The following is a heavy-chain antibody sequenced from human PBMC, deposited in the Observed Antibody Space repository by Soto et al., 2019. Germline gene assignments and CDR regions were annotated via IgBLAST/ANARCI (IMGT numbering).Heavy chain of an antibody. D-gene: IGHD3-10*01. V-gene: IGHV1-69*01. CDR1: GGTFRSFV. CDR3: ARPRGGYGQSTLFDP. J-gene: IGHJ5*02. CDR2: IIPIFGTT. Sequence: VQLVQSGAEVKKPGSSVKVSCKVSGGTFRSFVIDWVRQAPGQRLEWLGGIIPIFGTTNYAGKFRGRASMTADESTRTAYMELSSPTSDDTAVYFCARPRGGYGQSTLFDPWGQGTLVTVSS.